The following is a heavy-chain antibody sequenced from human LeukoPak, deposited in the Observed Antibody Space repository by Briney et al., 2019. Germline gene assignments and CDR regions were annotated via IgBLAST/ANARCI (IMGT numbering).Heavy chain of an antibody. Sequence: GGSLRLSCAASGFTFSSYEMNWVRQAPGKGLEWVSSISSSSSYIYYADSVKGRFTISRDNAKNSLYLQMNSLRAEDTAVYYCARGGYGDYAYYYYMDVWGKGTTVTVSS. CDR1: GFTFSSYE. J-gene: IGHJ6*03. V-gene: IGHV3-21*01. CDR2: ISSSSSYI. D-gene: IGHD4-17*01. CDR3: ARGGYGDYAYYYYMDV.